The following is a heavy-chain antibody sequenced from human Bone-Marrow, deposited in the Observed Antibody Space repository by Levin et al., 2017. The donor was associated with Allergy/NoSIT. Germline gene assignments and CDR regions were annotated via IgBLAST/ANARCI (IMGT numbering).Heavy chain of an antibody. CDR3: ARGDCYSGSCYGPDWFDP. CDR2: INPNSGNT. J-gene: IGHJ5*02. CDR1: GYTFTSYN. Sequence: GESLKISCQTSGYTFTSYNVYWVRQATGQGLEWMGYINPNSGNTGYAQKFQGRVTMTRNSSITTAYMELSGLRSEDTAMYYCARGDCYSGSCYGPDWFDPWGQGTRVTVSS. V-gene: IGHV1-8*01. D-gene: IGHD2-15*01.